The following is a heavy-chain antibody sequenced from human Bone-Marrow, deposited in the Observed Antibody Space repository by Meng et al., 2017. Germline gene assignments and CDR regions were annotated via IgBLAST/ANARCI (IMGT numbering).Heavy chain of an antibody. CDR2: INPNSGGT. J-gene: IGHJ4*02. V-gene: IGHV1-2*06. Sequence: ASVKVSCKASGYTFTGYYMHWVRQAPGQGLEWMGRINPNSGGTNYAQKFQGRVTMTRDTSISTAYMELSRLRSDDTAVYYCARGNRLGTYYYDSSGTDYWGQGTLVTVSS. CDR3: ARGNRLGTYYYDSSGTDY. CDR1: GYTFTGYY. D-gene: IGHD3-22*01.